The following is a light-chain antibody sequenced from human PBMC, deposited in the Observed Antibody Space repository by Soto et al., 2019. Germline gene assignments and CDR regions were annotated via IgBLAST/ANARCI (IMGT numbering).Light chain of an antibody. CDR2: EVS. CDR1: SSDVGGYSY. V-gene: IGLV2-8*01. J-gene: IGLJ2*01. CDR3: SSYAGSNNLI. Sequence: QSALTQPPSVYGSPGQSVTISCTGTSSDVGGYSYVSWYQQHPGKAPKLMINEVSKRPSGVPDRFSGSKSGNTASLTVSGLQAEDEADYYCSSYAGSNNLIFGGGTKLTVL.